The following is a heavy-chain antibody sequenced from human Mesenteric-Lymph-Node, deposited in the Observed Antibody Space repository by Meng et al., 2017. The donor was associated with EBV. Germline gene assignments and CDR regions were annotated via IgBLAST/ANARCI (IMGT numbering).Heavy chain of an antibody. J-gene: IGHJ5*02. CDR2: IYHSGST. CDR1: GGSISSGGYS. D-gene: IGHD6-13*01. V-gene: IGHV4-30-2*01. CDR3: ARCIAAAGTSWFDP. Sequence: QRPLQESGSGLAKPSQTLSLTCAVSGGSISSGGYSWSWIRQPPGKGLEWIGYIYHSGSTYYNPSLKSRVTISVDRSKNQFSLKLSSVIAADTAVYYCARCIAAAGTSWFDPWGQGTLVTVSS.